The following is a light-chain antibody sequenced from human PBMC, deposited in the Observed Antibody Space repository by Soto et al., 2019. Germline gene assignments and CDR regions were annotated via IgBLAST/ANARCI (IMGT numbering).Light chain of an antibody. CDR2: DNS. Sequence: QSVLTQPPSVSGASGQRVTISCTGSSSNIGAGYDVHWYQQLPGTAPKLLIYDNSNRPSGVPDRFSGSKSGTSASLAITGLQAEDEADYYCQSYDSSLSAVVFGGGTKLTVL. J-gene: IGLJ2*01. CDR1: SSNIGAGYD. CDR3: QSYDSSLSAVV. V-gene: IGLV1-40*01.